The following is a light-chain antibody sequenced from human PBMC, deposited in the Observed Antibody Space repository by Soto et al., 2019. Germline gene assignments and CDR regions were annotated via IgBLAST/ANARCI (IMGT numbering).Light chain of an antibody. CDR2: AAS. J-gene: IGKJ1*01. Sequence: DIQVTQSPSSLSASVEDRVIITCRASQSISNHLNWYQQKPGKAPKLLIFAASSLQSGVPSRFSGSRSGPDFTLTISSLQPEDFETYYCQQSYSSPPTFGQGTKVDIK. V-gene: IGKV1-39*01. CDR3: QQSYSSPPT. CDR1: QSISNH.